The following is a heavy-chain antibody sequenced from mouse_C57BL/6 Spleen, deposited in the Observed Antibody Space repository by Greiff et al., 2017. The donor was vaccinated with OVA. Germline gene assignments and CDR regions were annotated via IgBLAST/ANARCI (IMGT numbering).Heavy chain of an antibody. CDR2: ISSGSSTI. CDR3: ARDSYDYDWFAY. V-gene: IGHV5-17*01. Sequence: EVKLVESGGGLVKPGGSLKLSCAASGFTFSDYGMHWVRQAPEKGLEWVAYISSGSSTIYYADTVKGRFTISRDNAKNTLFLQMTSLRSEDTAMYYCARDSYDYDWFAYWGQGTLVTVSA. J-gene: IGHJ3*01. CDR1: GFTFSDYG. D-gene: IGHD2-4*01.